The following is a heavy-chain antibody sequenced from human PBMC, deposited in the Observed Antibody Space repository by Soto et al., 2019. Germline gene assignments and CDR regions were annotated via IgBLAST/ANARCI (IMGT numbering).Heavy chain of an antibody. J-gene: IGHJ4*02. CDR2: IRSKAYGGTT. D-gene: IGHD5-18*01. V-gene: IGHV3-49*04. CDR3: TRDLYSYGYLPDY. CDR1: GFTFGDYA. Sequence: PGGSLRLSCTASGFTFGDYAMSWVRQAPGKGLEWVGFIRSKAYGGTTEYAASVKGRFTISRDDSKSIAYLQMNSLKTEDTAVYYCTRDLYSYGYLPDYWGQGTLVTVSS.